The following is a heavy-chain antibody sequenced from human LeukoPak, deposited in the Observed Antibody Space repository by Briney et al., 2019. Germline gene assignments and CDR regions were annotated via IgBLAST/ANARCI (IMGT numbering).Heavy chain of an antibody. V-gene: IGHV4-39*01. D-gene: IGHD3-16*01. J-gene: IGHJ4*02. Sequence: PSETLSLTCTVSSGSINNSNSYWGWIRQPPGKGLEWIGSIYYSGSTYYNPSLKSRVSISVDTSKNQFSLKLSSVTAADTAVYYCAKTGAPMGGYWGQGTLVTVSS. CDR2: IYYSGST. CDR3: AKTGAPMGGY. CDR1: SGSINNSNSY.